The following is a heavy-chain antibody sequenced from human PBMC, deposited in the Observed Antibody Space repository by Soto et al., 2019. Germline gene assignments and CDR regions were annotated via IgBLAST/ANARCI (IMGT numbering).Heavy chain of an antibody. V-gene: IGHV4-59*01. CDR1: GGSISSYY. Sequence: QVQLQESGPGLVKPSETLSLTCTVSGGSISSYYWSWIRQPPGKGLEWIGYIYYSGSTNYNPSLKSRVTIXXDXSXXQFSLKLSSVTAADTAVYYCASIPDYGDYDWYFDLWGRGTLVTVSS. D-gene: IGHD4-17*01. CDR3: ASIPDYGDYDWYFDL. CDR2: IYYSGST. J-gene: IGHJ2*01.